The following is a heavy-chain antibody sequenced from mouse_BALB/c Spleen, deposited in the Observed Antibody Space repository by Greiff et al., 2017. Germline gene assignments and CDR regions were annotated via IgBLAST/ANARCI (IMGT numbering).Heavy chain of an antibody. Sequence: VQLQQSGAELARPGASVKLSCKASGYTFTSYWMQWVKQRPGQGLEWIGAIYPGDGDTRYTQKFKGKATLTADKSSSTAYMQLSSLASEDSAVYYCARDYRYNYFDYWGQGTTLTVSS. V-gene: IGHV1-87*01. J-gene: IGHJ2*01. D-gene: IGHD2-14*01. CDR3: ARDYRYNYFDY. CDR2: IYPGDGDT. CDR1: GYTFTSYW.